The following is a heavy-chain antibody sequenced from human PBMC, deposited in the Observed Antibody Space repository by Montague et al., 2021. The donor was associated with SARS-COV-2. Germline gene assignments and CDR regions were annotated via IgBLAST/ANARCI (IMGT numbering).Heavy chain of an antibody. CDR2: INWSADKT. CDR1: GFKFDASG. CDR3: ARYYGGSFYGLDV. Sequence: SLRLSCAASGFKFDASGMTCVRQAPGKGLEWVCDINWSADKTTYXXSVKGRFTISRDNAKNSLFLQMNSPRAEDTALYYCARYYGGSFYGLDVWGQGTTVIVSS. D-gene: IGHD3-3*01. J-gene: IGHJ6*02. V-gene: IGHV3-20*04.